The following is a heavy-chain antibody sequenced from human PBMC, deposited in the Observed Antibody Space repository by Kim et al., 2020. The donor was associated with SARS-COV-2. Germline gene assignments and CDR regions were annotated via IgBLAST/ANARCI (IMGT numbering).Heavy chain of an antibody. J-gene: IGHJ4*02. CDR2: ISWNSGSI. CDR1: GLTFDDYA. Sequence: GGSLRLSCAASGLTFDDYAMHWVRQAPGKGLEWVSGISWNSGSIGYADSVKGRFTISRDNAKNSLYLQMNSLRAEDTALYYCAKDGRGFNWNDDRWFDYWGQGTLVTVSS. V-gene: IGHV3-9*01. CDR3: AKDGRGFNWNDDRWFDY. D-gene: IGHD1-1*01.